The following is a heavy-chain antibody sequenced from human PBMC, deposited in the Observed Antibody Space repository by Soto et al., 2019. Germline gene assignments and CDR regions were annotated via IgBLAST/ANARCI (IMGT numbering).Heavy chain of an antibody. CDR3: AGSKNRGDRFYD. D-gene: IGHD3-10*01. J-gene: IGHJ1*01. CDR2: TYYTADT. Sequence: SETLSLTCTVSGVSIRSYFWSWIRQPPGKGLEWIGYTYYTADTKYSPSLESRATISADPSKKQFSLSLSPVSAADTALYFCAGSKNRGDRFYDRGQGAPVTVSS. CDR1: GVSIRSYF. V-gene: IGHV4-59*01.